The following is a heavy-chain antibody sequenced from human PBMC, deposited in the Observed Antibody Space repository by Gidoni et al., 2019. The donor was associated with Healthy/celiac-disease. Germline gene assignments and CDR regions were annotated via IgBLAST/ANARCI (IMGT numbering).Heavy chain of an antibody. CDR2: INSSSSYI. J-gene: IGHJ6*02. Sequence: EVQLVESGGGLVKPGGSLRLSCAASGFTFSSYSLNWVRQAPGKGLEWVSSINSSSSYIYYADSVKGRFTISRDNAKNSLYLQMNSLRAEDTAVYYCARDGMVRGVMNIYYYYGMDVWGQGTTVTVSS. D-gene: IGHD3-10*01. CDR3: ARDGMVRGVMNIYYYYGMDV. CDR1: GFTFSSYS. V-gene: IGHV3-21*01.